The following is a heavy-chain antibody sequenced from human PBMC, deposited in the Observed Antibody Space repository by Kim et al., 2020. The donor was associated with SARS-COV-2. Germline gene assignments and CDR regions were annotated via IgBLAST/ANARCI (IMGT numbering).Heavy chain of an antibody. V-gene: IGHV3-11*06. CDR3: ARDKGVYDFWSGYYFFDY. D-gene: IGHD3-3*01. Sequence: GGSLRLSCAASGFTFSDYYMSWIRQAPGKGLEWVSYISSSSSYTNYADSVKGRFTISRDNAKNSLYLQMNSLRAEDTAVYYCARDKGVYDFWSGYYFFDYWGQGTLVTVSS. J-gene: IGHJ4*02. CDR2: ISSSSSYT. CDR1: GFTFSDYY.